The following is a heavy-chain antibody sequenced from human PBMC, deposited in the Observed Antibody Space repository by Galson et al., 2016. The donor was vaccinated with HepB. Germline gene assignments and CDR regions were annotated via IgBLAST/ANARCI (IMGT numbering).Heavy chain of an antibody. D-gene: IGHD3-3*01. V-gene: IGHV4-61*08. CDR2: VFYSGSGNT. Sequence: SETLSLTCTVSRGSVNSGAWYWSWIRQPPGKGLQWIGYVFYSGSGNTNYNPSLKSRVTISVDTSKNQFSLNLNSVTAADTAVYYCARGGMVNSYWYFDLWGRGTLVTVSS. CDR1: RGSVNSGAWY. CDR3: ARGGMVNSYWYFDL. J-gene: IGHJ2*01.